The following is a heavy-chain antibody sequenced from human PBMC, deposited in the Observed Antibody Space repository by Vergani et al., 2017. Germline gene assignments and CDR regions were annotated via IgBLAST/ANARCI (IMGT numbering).Heavy chain of an antibody. J-gene: IGHJ6*01. D-gene: IGHD2-15*01. CDR1: GFTFSSYA. CDR3: AKARDPNCKGCNCYSYYYGWDL. V-gene: IGHV3-23*01. CDR2: ISGSGGNT. Sequence: EVQLLESGGGLVQPGGSLRLSCGASGFTFSSYAMTWVRQAPGKGLEWVSAISGSGGNTFYTDSVKGRFTISRDNSKDTLYLQMNSLRVEDTAIYYCAKARDPNCKGCNCYSYYYGWDLWGQGTTVAVSS.